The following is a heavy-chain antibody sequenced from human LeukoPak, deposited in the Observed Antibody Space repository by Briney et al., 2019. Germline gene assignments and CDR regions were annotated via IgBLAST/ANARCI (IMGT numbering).Heavy chain of an antibody. Sequence: ASVKVSCKASGYTFTNYDINWVRQATGQEPEWMGYINPNSDETGYSQKFQGRVTITRDTSISTAYMELRSLRSEDTAVYYCAKHDRTTFDYWGQGTLVTVSS. V-gene: IGHV1-8*03. J-gene: IGHJ4*02. CDR1: GYTFTNYD. CDR3: AKHDRTTFDY. D-gene: IGHD1-14*01. CDR2: INPNSDET.